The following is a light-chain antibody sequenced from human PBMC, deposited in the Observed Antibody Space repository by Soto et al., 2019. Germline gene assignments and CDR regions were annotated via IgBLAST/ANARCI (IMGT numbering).Light chain of an antibody. CDR1: QSVRSN. Sequence: EIVMTQSPATLSVSPGERATLSCRASQSVRSNLAWYQQKPGQAPRLLIYDASTRATGIPARFSGSGSGTEFTLTISSLQSEDFAVYYCQQYHNWPITFGQGTRLEIK. CDR3: QQYHNWPIT. J-gene: IGKJ5*01. V-gene: IGKV3-15*01. CDR2: DAS.